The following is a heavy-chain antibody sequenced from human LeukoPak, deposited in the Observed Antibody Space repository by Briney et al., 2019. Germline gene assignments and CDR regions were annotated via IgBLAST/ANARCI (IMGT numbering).Heavy chain of an antibody. D-gene: IGHD6-19*01. CDR1: AFIFTDHS. J-gene: IGHJ4*02. Sequence: PGGSLPLSCVASAFIFTDHSMGWVRQAPGKGREWLGRIKTKAPSYTTEYAASVKGRYTLSRDDSQNSLFLQMNGLKTEDTAMYHCVSDSSGSLYWGQGTLVTVSS. CDR2: IKTKAPSYTT. V-gene: IGHV3-72*01. CDR3: VSDSSGSLY.